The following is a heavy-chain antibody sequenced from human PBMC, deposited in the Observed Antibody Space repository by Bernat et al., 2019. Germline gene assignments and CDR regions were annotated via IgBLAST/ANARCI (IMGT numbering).Heavy chain of an antibody. CDR2: INHSGSI. V-gene: IGHV4-34*01. CDR1: GGSFRGYY. Sequence: QVQLQQWGAGLLKPSETLSLTCAVYGGSFRGYYWSWIRQPPGKGLVWIGEINHSGSINYNPSVKSRITISIDTSKNLFSLKLSYVTAADTAVYYCARSPLVSNILASWGQGTLVTVSS. J-gene: IGHJ4*02. D-gene: IGHD2/OR15-2a*01. CDR3: ARSPLVSNILAS.